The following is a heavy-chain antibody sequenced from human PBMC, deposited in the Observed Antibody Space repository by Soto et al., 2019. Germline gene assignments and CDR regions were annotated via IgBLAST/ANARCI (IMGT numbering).Heavy chain of an antibody. CDR1: GYTLTELS. D-gene: IGHD6-6*01. CDR2: FDPEDGET. J-gene: IGHJ4*02. CDR3: ATTVGSGYSSSSLFDY. Sequence: ASVKVSCKVSGYTLTELSMPWVRQAPGKGLEWMGGFDPEDGETIYAQKFQGRVTMTEDTSTDKAYMELSSLRSEDTAVYYCATTVGSGYSSSSLFDYWAQGTLVTVSS. V-gene: IGHV1-24*01.